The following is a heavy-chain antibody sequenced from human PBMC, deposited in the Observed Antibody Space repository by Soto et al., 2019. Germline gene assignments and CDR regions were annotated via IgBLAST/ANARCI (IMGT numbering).Heavy chain of an antibody. Sequence: GASVKVSCKASGGTFSSYAISWLRQAPGQGLEWMGGIIPIFGTANYAQKFQGRVSITADDSTSTAYMELSSLRSEDTAVYYCARGWYYYDSRGYPFDFWGQGALVTVSS. CDR3: ARGWYYYDSRGYPFDF. V-gene: IGHV1-69*13. J-gene: IGHJ4*02. CDR2: IIPIFGTA. D-gene: IGHD3-22*01. CDR1: GGTFSSYA.